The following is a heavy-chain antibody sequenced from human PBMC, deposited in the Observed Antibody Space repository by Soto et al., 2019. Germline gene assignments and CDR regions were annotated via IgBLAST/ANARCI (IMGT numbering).Heavy chain of an antibody. Sequence: QLQLQESGSGLVKPSQTLSLTCAVSGGSINSGGYSWSWIRQPPGKGLEWIGYMYHTVSDYYNPSLKCRVTISVHRSKHQFSLDLSSLTAADTSVYYFARVTGYYLDAFDIWGQGTMVIVSS. CDR1: GGSINSGGYS. CDR3: ARVTGYYLDAFDI. V-gene: IGHV4-30-2*01. CDR2: MYHTVSD. D-gene: IGHD3-22*01. J-gene: IGHJ3*02.